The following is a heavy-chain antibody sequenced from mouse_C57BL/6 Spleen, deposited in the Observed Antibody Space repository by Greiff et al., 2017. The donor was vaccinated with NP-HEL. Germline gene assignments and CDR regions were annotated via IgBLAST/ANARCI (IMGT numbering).Heavy chain of an antibody. Sequence: EVQRVESGPGLVKPSQSLSLTCSVTGYSITSGYYWNWIRQFPGNKLEWMGYISYDGSNNYNPSLKNRISITRDTSKNQFFLKLNSVTTEDTATYYCARDGYHLFDYWGQGTTLTVSS. CDR2: ISYDGSN. D-gene: IGHD2-2*01. J-gene: IGHJ2*01. CDR3: ARDGYHLFDY. CDR1: GYSITSGYY. V-gene: IGHV3-6*01.